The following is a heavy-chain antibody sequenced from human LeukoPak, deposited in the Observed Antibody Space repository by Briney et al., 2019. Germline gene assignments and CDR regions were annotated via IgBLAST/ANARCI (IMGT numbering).Heavy chain of an antibody. J-gene: IGHJ4*02. V-gene: IGHV1-46*01. CDR2: INPSGGST. CDR1: GYTFTSYY. CDR3: ARGIAAPAPDDY. D-gene: IGHD6-6*01. Sequence: GASVKVSCKASGYTFTSYYMHWVRQAPGQGLEWMGIINPSGGSTSYAQKFQGRVTMTRDTSTSTAYMELRSLRSDDTAVYYCARGIAAPAPDDYWGQGTLVTVSS.